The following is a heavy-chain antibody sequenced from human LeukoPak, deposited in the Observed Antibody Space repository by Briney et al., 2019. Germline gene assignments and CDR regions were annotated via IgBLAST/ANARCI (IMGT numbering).Heavy chain of an antibody. CDR2: ISGSGGST. Sequence: PGGSLRLSCAASGFTFSSYAVSWVRQAPGKGLEWVSAISGSGGSTYYADSVKGRFTISRDNSKNTLYLQMNSLRAEDTAVYYCAKRYYYGSGSYLSHMGVWGQGTTVTVSS. CDR3: AKRYYYGSGSYLSHMGV. D-gene: IGHD3-10*01. CDR1: GFTFSSYA. J-gene: IGHJ6*02. V-gene: IGHV3-23*01.